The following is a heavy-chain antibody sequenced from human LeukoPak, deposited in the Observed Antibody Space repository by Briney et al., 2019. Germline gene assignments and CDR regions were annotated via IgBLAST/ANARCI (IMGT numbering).Heavy chain of an antibody. CDR1: GYTFSSYE. CDR2: ISSSGSTK. Sequence: GGSLRLSCAASGYTFSSYEMHWVRQAPGKGLEWVSYISSSGSTKYYADSVKGRFTISRDNAKNSLYLQLNSLRAEDTALYYCAREWFQIHAFDSWGQGTLVTVSS. D-gene: IGHD3-10*01. CDR3: AREWFQIHAFDS. V-gene: IGHV3-48*03. J-gene: IGHJ4*02.